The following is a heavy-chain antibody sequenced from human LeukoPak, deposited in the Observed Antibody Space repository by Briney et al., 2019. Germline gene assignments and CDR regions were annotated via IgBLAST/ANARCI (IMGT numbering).Heavy chain of an antibody. CDR3: ARGRYCSADVCTGGDSFDI. CDR1: GGSISNYY. V-gene: IGHV4-4*07. Sequence: ASETLSLSCTVSGGSISNYYWGWIRQPAGKGLEWIGRKYARGDSNYNPPLQSRVTMSVDTSKNQFSLKLRSVTAADTAVYYCARGRYCSADVCTGGDSFDIWGQGTMVSVSS. J-gene: IGHJ3*02. CDR2: KYARGDS. D-gene: IGHD2-15*01.